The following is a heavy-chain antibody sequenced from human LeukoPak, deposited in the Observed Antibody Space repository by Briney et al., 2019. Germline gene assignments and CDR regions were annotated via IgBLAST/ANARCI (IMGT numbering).Heavy chain of an antibody. CDR2: IYHSGST. CDR3: ARDRSSGWYVVDY. V-gene: IGHV4-4*02. D-gene: IGHD6-19*01. J-gene: IGHJ4*02. Sequence: SETLSLTCAVFGGSISSSNWWSWVRQPPGKGLEWIGEIYHSGSTNYNPSLKSRVTISVDKSKNQFSLKLSSVTAADTAVYYCARDRSSGWYVVDYWGQGTLVTVSS. CDR1: GGSISSSNW.